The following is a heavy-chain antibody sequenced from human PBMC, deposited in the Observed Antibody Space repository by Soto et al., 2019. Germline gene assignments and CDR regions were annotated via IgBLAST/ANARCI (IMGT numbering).Heavy chain of an antibody. D-gene: IGHD6-13*01. Sequence: QVQLQESGQGLVKPSETLSLTCTVSGGSISSYYWSWIRQPPGKGLEWIGYIYYSGSTSYNPSLKSRVTISVDTSKNQFSLKLSSVTAADTAVYYCARAMRGYSSSWYDYWGQGTLVTVSS. CDR1: GGSISSYY. J-gene: IGHJ4*02. V-gene: IGHV4-59*01. CDR3: ARAMRGYSSSWYDY. CDR2: IYYSGST.